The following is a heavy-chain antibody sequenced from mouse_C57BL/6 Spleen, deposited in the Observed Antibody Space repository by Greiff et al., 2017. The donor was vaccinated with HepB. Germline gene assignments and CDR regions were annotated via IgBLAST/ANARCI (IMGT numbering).Heavy chain of an antibody. CDR1: GYTFTSYW. CDR2: INPSNGGT. Sequence: VQLQQPGTELVKPGASVKLSCKASGYTFTSYWMHWVKQRPGHGLEWIGNINPSNGGTNYNEKFKSKATLTVDKSSSTAYMQLSSLTSEDSAVYYCAREDDGYPYYFDYWGQGTTLTVSS. J-gene: IGHJ2*01. CDR3: AREDDGYPYYFDY. D-gene: IGHD2-3*01. V-gene: IGHV1-53*01.